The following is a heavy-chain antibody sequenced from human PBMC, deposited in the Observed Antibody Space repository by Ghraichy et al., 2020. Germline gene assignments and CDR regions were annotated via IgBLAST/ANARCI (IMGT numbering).Heavy chain of an antibody. CDR1: GGSVSSGSYY. CDR3: ARGREYYFDY. J-gene: IGHJ4*02. D-gene: IGHD3-10*01. Sequence: SETLSLTCTVSGGSVSSGSYYWSWIRQPPGKGLEWIGYIYYSGSTNYNPSLKSRVTISVDTSKNQFSLKLSSVTAADTAVYYCARGREYYFDYWGQGTLVTVSS. V-gene: IGHV4-61*01. CDR2: IYYSGST.